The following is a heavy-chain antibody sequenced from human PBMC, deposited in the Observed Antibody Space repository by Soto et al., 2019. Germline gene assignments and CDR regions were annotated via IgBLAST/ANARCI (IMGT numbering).Heavy chain of an antibody. CDR1: GGSFSGYY. D-gene: IGHD3-9*01. V-gene: IGHV4-34*01. CDR2: INHSGST. CDR3: ARGLGRYFDWLSNYYFDY. Sequence: SSETLSLTCAVYGGSFSGYYWSWIRQPPGKGLEWIGEINHSGSTNYNPSLKSRVTISVDTSKNQFSLKLSSVTAADTAVYYCARGLGRYFDWLSNYYFDYWGQGTLVTVSS. J-gene: IGHJ4*02.